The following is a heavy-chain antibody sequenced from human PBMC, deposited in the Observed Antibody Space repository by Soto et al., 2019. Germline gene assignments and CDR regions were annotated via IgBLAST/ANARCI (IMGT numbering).Heavy chain of an antibody. CDR3: ARMASAGTLNWFDP. CDR2: MSPGSGKT. V-gene: IGHV1-8*02. CDR1: GYTFINFD. D-gene: IGHD6-13*01. J-gene: IGHJ5*02. Sequence: GASVKVSCKASGYTFINFDISWVRQATGQGLEWMGWMSPGSGKTGYANKFQGRVTMTRDASTGTAHLELSSLTSEDTAVYYCARMASAGTLNWFDPWGQGTLVTVSS.